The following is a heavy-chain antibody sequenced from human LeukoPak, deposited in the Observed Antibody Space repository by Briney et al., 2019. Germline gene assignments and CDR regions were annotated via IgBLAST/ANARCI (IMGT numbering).Heavy chain of an antibody. CDR2: ISSSSSYI. J-gene: IGHJ4*02. CDR1: GFTFSSYS. D-gene: IGHD5-18*01. Sequence: GGSLRLSCAASGFTFSSYSMNWVRQAPGKGLEWASSISSSSSYIYYADSVKGRFTISRDNAKNSLYLQMNSLRAEDTAVYYCARDWAVDTAMVDYFDYWGQGTLVTVSS. V-gene: IGHV3-21*01. CDR3: ARDWAVDTAMVDYFDY.